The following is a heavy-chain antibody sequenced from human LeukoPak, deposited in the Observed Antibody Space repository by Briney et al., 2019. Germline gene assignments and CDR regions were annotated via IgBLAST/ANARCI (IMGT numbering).Heavy chain of an antibody. CDR3: ARRGTAGGANWFDR. Sequence: NPSETLSLTCTVSGYSMSSHYWASIPQPPGKRLEWIGYIYYSGSTNYNPPFKSRVSISIDTSRNQVSLDLASVTAADTAVYYCARRGTAGGANWFDRWGQGTLVTVSS. V-gene: IGHV4-59*11. J-gene: IGHJ5*02. D-gene: IGHD6-13*01. CDR1: GYSMSSHY. CDR2: IYYSGST.